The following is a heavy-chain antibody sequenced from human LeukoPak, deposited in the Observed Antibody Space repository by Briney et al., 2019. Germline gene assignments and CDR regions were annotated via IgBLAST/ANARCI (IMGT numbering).Heavy chain of an antibody. CDR1: GGFISMGNW. Sequence: SGTLSLTCAVSGGFISMGNWWGWFRQPPGKGLEWIGEMHHGVGTNYNPSLKSRVAISMDKSKNQFSLDVTSVTAADTAMYYCARKGPATIADYWGRGTLVTVSS. D-gene: IGHD4-11*01. CDR3: ARKGPATIADY. J-gene: IGHJ4*02. V-gene: IGHV4-4*02. CDR2: MHHGVGT.